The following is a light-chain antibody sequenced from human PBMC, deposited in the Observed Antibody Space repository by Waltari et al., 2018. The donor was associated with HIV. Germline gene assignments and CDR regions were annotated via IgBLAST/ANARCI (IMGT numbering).Light chain of an antibody. CDR3: SSYTSSSTLV. Sequence: QSALTQPASVSGSPGQSITISCTGTSSDVGGYNYVSWYQQHPGKAPKLMIYDVSNRPSGVSKRVSGSKSGNTSSLTISGLQAEDEADYYCSSYTSSSTLVFDGGTKLTVL. J-gene: IGLJ3*02. CDR1: SSDVGGYNY. CDR2: DVS. V-gene: IGLV2-14*03.